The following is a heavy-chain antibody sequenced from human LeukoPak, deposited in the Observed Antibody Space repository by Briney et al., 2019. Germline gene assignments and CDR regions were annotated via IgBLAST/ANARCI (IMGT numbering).Heavy chain of an antibody. Sequence: SVKVSCKASGGTFSSYAISWVRQAPGQGLEWTGRIIPIFGIANYAQKFQGRVTITTDKSTSTAYMELSSLRSEDTAVYYCARDNWNYGGWFDPWGQGTLVTVSS. V-gene: IGHV1-69*04. CDR2: IIPIFGIA. CDR1: GGTFSSYA. D-gene: IGHD1-7*01. J-gene: IGHJ5*02. CDR3: ARDNWNYGGWFDP.